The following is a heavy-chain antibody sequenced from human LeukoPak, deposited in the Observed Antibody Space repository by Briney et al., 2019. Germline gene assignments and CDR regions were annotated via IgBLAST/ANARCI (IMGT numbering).Heavy chain of an antibody. CDR3: VSEARGYHYTYFDY. D-gene: IGHD5-18*01. Sequence: GGSLRLSCTASGFTLGGHDMHWVRQTTGDGLEWVAAVSAGHHAFYAGSVKGRFTVSREDAKNSLYLQMNSLRAGDTAVYYRVSEARGYHYTYFDYWGQGSLVTVSS. CDR1: GFTLGGHD. V-gene: IGHV3-13*01. J-gene: IGHJ4*02. CDR2: VSAGHHA.